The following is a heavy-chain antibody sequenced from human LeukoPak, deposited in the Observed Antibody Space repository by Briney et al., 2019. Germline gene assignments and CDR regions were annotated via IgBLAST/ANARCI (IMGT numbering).Heavy chain of an antibody. V-gene: IGHV4-34*01. CDR1: GGSFSGYY. D-gene: IGHD3-10*01. Sequence: PSGTLSLTCAVYGGSFSGYYWSWIRQPPGKGLEWIGEINHSGSTNYNPSLKSRVTISVDTSKNQFSLKLSSVTAADTAVYYCARRPAYYGSGNYLRPNWFDPWGQGTLVTVSS. CDR3: ARRPAYYGSGNYLRPNWFDP. J-gene: IGHJ5*02. CDR2: INHSGST.